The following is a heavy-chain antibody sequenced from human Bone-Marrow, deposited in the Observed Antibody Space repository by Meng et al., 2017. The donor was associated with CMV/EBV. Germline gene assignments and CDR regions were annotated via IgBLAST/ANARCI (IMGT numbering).Heavy chain of an antibody. J-gene: IGHJ5*02. CDR3: ARDTYYYGSGSYSGFGP. D-gene: IGHD3-10*01. V-gene: IGHV3-20*03. Sequence: FKVDDYGMSWVRQVPGKGLEWVSGIKWNGSGTGYADSVKGRFTISRDNAKNSLYLQMNNLRAEDTAFYYCARDTYYYGSGSYSGFGPWGHGTLVTVSS. CDR2: IKWNGSGT. CDR1: FKVDDYG.